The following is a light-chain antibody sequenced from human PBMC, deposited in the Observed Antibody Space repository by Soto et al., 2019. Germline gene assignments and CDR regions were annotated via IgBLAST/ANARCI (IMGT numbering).Light chain of an antibody. CDR2: YDS. CDR1: NIGSEA. V-gene: IGLV3-21*04. CDR3: QVWVTSSDHVV. Sequence: SYELTQPPSVSVAPGKTARITCGGNNIGSEAVHWYQQKPGQAPVVVIYYDSDRPSGIPERFSGSNSGNTATLTISRVEAGDEADYYCQVWVTSSDHVVFGGGTKVTVL. J-gene: IGLJ2*01.